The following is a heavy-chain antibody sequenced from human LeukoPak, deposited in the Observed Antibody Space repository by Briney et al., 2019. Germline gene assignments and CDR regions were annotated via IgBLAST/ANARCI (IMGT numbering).Heavy chain of an antibody. CDR1: GFTFSSYS. CDR2: ISSSSSTI. D-gene: IGHD3-22*01. Sequence: GGSLRLSCAASGFTFSSYSMNWVRQAPGKGLEWVSYISSSSSTIYYADSVKGRFTISRDNAKNSLYLQMNSLRAEDTAVYYCARPGIYYDSSGYHCWGQGTLVTVSS. CDR3: ARPGIYYDSSGYHC. J-gene: IGHJ4*02. V-gene: IGHV3-48*01.